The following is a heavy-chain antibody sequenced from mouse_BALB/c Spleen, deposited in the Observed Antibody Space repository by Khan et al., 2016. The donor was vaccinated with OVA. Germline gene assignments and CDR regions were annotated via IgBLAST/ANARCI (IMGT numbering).Heavy chain of an antibody. Sequence: QVQLKQSGPGLVQPSQSLSITCTVSGFSLSTYGIHWVRQSPGKGLEWLGEIWRGGGTDYNAAFISRLSISKDNSKSQVFFKMDSLQTDDTAIYYCARNSYMYDFTYWGQGTLVTVSA. CDR3: ARNSYMYDFTY. D-gene: IGHD2-14*01. CDR2: IWRGGGT. CDR1: GFSLSTYG. J-gene: IGHJ3*01. V-gene: IGHV2-2*01.